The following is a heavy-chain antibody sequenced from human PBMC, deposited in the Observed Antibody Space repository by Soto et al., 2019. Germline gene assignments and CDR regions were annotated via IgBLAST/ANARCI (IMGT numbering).Heavy chain of an antibody. CDR2: IIPIFGTE. Sequence: GASVKVSCKASGGTLGSYAISWVRQAPGQGLEWMGGIIPIFGTENYAQKFQGRVTITADESTSTAYMELSSLRSEDTAVYYCARDQFSTGYYYGMDVWGQGTTVTVSS. V-gene: IGHV1-69*13. D-gene: IGHD4-4*01. J-gene: IGHJ6*02. CDR3: ARDQFSTGYYYGMDV. CDR1: GGTLGSYA.